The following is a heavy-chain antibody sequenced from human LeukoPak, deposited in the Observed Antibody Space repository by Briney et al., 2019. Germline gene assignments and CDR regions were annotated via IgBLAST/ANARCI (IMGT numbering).Heavy chain of an antibody. D-gene: IGHD2-2*02. CDR1: GFTFSSYW. J-gene: IGHJ5*02. V-gene: IGHV3-7*01. CDR3: ARRCSSTSCYNGGSNWFDP. Sequence: GGSLRLPCAASGFTFSSYWMSWVRQAPGKGLEWVATIKQDGSEKYYVDSVKGRFTISRDNAKNSLYLQMNSLRAEDTAVYYCARRCSSTSCYNGGSNWFDPWGQGTLVTVSS. CDR2: IKQDGSEK.